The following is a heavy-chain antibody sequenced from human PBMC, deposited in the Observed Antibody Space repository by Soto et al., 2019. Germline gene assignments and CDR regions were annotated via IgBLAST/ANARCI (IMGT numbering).Heavy chain of an antibody. CDR2: IYYSGST. D-gene: IGHD3-3*01. J-gene: IGHJ6*04. V-gene: IGHV4-59*08. CDR1: GGSISSYY. CDR3: ARTIFGVSNV. Sequence: PSETLSLTCTVSGGSISSYYWSWIRQPPGKGLEWIGYIYYSGSTNYNPSLKSRVTISVDTSKNQFSLKLSSVTATDTAVYYCARTIFGVSNVWGKGTTVTVSS.